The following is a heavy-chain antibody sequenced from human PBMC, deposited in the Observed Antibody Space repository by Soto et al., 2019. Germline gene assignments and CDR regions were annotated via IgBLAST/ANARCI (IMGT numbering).Heavy chain of an antibody. CDR3: ANPITMVRSASQLAPGD. V-gene: IGHV3-30*18. D-gene: IGHD3-10*01. Sequence: QVQLVESGGGVVQPGRSLRLSCAASGFTFSSYGMHWVRQAPGKGLEWVAVISYDGSNKYYADSVKGRFTISRDNSKNTLYLQMNSLRAEDTAVYYCANPITMVRSASQLAPGDWGQGTLVTVSS. CDR2: ISYDGSNK. CDR1: GFTFSSYG. J-gene: IGHJ4*02.